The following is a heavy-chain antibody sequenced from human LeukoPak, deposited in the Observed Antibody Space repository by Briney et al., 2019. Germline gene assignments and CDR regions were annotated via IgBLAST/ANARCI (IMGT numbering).Heavy chain of an antibody. V-gene: IGHV1-8*01. J-gene: IGHJ4*02. CDR1: GYTFTDYD. CDR3: ARADVAMPYYFDY. CDR2: MNPNSGNT. Sequence: ASVKVSCKASGYTFTDYDINWVRQATGQGLEWMGWMNPNSGNTGYAQKFQGRVIMTSKTSITTAYMELSSLRSDDTAVYYCARADVAMPYYFDYWGQGALVTVSS. D-gene: IGHD2-15*01.